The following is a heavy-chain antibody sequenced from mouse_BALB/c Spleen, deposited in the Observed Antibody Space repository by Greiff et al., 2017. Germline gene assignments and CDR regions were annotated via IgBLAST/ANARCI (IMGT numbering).Heavy chain of an antibody. J-gene: IGHJ3*01. CDR3: ANRYDLTWFAY. Sequence: VQLQQSGAELVKPGASVKLSCKASGYTFTSYWMHWVKQRPGQGLEWIGEIDPSDSYTNYNQKFKGKATLTVDKSSSTAYMQLSSLTSEDSAVYYGANRYDLTWFAYWGQGTLVTVSA. CDR1: GYTFTSYW. V-gene: IGHV1-69*02. D-gene: IGHD2-14*01. CDR2: IDPSDSYT.